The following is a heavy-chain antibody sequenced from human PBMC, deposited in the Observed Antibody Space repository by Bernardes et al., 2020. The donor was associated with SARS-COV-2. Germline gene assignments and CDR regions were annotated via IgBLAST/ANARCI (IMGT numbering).Heavy chain of an antibody. J-gene: IGHJ4*02. V-gene: IGHV3-23*01. CDR1: GFPFGNYA. D-gene: IGHD6-19*01. CDR3: ASEQFQVYH. CDR2: ISGSGVRT. Sequence: GGSLRLSCEGSGFPFGNYAISWVRQAPGKGLEWVAGISGSGVRTFYADSVKGRFTISRDNSKSTLYLQMNSLRAEDTAQYYCASEQFQVYHWGQGTRVTVSS.